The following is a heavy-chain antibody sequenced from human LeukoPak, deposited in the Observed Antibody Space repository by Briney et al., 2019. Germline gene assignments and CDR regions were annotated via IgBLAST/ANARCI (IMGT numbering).Heavy chain of an antibody. Sequence: ASVKVSCKASGYTFTSYGTSWVRQAPGQGLEWMGWISAYNGNTNYAQKLQGRVTMTTDTSTSTAYMELRSLRSDDTAVYYCARDRDYDILTGYYNNWFDPWGQGTLVTVSS. CDR2: ISAYNGNT. D-gene: IGHD3-9*01. CDR1: GYTFTSYG. J-gene: IGHJ5*02. V-gene: IGHV1-18*01. CDR3: ARDRDYDILTGYYNNWFDP.